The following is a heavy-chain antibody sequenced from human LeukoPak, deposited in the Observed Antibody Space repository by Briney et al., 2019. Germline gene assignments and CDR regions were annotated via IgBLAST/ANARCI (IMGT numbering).Heavy chain of an antibody. Sequence: SETLSLTCAVYGGSFSGYYWSWIRQPPGKGLEWIGEINHSGSTNYNPSLKSRVTISVDTSKNQFSLKLSSVTAADTAVYYCARGGVISGLFDYWGQGTLVTVPS. D-gene: IGHD2-15*01. CDR2: INHSGST. CDR1: GGSFSGYY. CDR3: ARGGVISGLFDY. V-gene: IGHV4-34*01. J-gene: IGHJ4*02.